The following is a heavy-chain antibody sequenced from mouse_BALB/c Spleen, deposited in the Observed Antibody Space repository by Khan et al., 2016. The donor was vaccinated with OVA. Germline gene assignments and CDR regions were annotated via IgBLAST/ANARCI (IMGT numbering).Heavy chain of an antibody. CDR2: INPSDGDT. Sequence: VQLQQSGAELVKPGASVKLSCKASGYTFTSYYMYWVKQRPGQGLEWIGEINPSDGDTNFNEKFKSKATLTVDKSSSTAYMQLSSLTSEDSAFYYCTRSGYGTFAYWGQGTLVTVSA. CDR1: GYTFTSYY. CDR3: TRSGYGTFAY. D-gene: IGHD2-1*01. J-gene: IGHJ3*01. V-gene: IGHV1S81*02.